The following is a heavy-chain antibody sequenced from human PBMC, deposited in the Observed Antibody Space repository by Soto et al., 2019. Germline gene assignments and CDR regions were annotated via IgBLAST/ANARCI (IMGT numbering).Heavy chain of an antibody. CDR3: AREVGAPSGWLDP. V-gene: IGHV3-23*01. CDR1: GFTFTNYA. D-gene: IGHD1-26*01. J-gene: IGHJ5*02. CDR2: ISASGGLK. Sequence: EVQLSESGGDLRQPGGSLRLSCAASGFTFTNYAMTWVRQTPGKGLEWVLGISASGGLKYYADSVQGRFTVSRDNSKNILYLQMDNLRDEDTALYYCAREVGAPSGWLDPWGQGTQVTVSS.